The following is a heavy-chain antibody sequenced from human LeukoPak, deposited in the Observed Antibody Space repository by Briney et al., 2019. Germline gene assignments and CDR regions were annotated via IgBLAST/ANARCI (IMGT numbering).Heavy chain of an antibody. J-gene: IGHJ4*02. D-gene: IGHD4-17*01. V-gene: IGHV3-21*01. CDR3: ARGLRYYGDYPDY. CDR1: GFTFSSYS. CDR2: ISSSSSYI. Sequence: GGSLRLSCAASGFTFSSYSMNWVRQAPGKGLEWVSSISSSSSYIYYADSVKGRFTISRDNAKNSLYLQMNSLRGEDTAVYYCARGLRYYGDYPDYWGQGTLVTVSS.